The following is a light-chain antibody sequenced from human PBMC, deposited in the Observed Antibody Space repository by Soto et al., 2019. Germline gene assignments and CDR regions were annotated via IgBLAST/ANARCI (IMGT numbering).Light chain of an antibody. CDR1: QSVSSSS. CDR3: QQYGSSPPFT. V-gene: IGKV3-20*01. J-gene: IGKJ3*01. CDR2: GAS. Sequence: IVLTQSPDTLSLSPGERATLSCRASQSVSSSSLAWYQQKVGQAPRLLIYGASSRATGIPDRFSGRGSGTDFTLTISRLEPEDFAVYYCQQYGSSPPFTFGPGTKLDIK.